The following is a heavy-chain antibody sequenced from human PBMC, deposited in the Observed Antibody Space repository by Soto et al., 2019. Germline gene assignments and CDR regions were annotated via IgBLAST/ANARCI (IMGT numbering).Heavy chain of an antibody. V-gene: IGHV4-59*01. J-gene: IGHJ5*02. CDR2: IYYSGST. CDR3: ARSEYYDYVWGSYRFPYNWFDP. CDR1: GGSISSYY. Sequence: QVQLQESGPGLVKPSETLSLTCTVSGGSISSYYWSWIRQPPGKGLEWIGYIYYSGSTNYNPSLKSRVTISLDTSKNQFSLKLSSVTAADTAVYYCARSEYYDYVWGSYRFPYNWFDPWGQGTLVTVSS. D-gene: IGHD3-16*02.